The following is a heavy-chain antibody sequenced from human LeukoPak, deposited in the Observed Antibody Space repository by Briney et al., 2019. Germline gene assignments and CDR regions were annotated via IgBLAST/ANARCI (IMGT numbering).Heavy chain of an antibody. V-gene: IGHV3-23*01. CDR1: GFIFSTYT. J-gene: IGHJ4*02. CDR3: AKAAVYHDSCPDS. D-gene: IGHD5/OR15-5a*01. Sequence: GGSLRLSCAASGFIFSTYTVSWVRQAPGKGLEWVSSISSSGGSTYYADSVKGRFTISRDNSKNTLYLQVNSLRAEDTAVYYCAKAAVYHDSCPDSWGQGTLVTVSS. CDR2: ISSSGGST.